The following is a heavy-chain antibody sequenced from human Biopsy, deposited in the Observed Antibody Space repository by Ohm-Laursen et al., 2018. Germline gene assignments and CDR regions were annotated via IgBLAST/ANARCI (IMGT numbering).Heavy chain of an antibody. CDR3: ARHAPSYSGSYWRYFDL. CDR2: IYYTGST. CDR1: GGSISSYY. Sequence: TLSLTCTVSGGSISSYYWSWIRKPPGKGLEWIGYIYYTGSTNYNPSLKSQVPISVDTSMNHLSLRLTSVTAADTAVYYCARHAPSYSGSYWRYFDLWGRGTLVTVSS. V-gene: IGHV4-59*08. J-gene: IGHJ2*01. D-gene: IGHD1-26*01.